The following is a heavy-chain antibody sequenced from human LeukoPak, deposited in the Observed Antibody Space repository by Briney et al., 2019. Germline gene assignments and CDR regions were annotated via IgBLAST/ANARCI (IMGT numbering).Heavy chain of an antibody. J-gene: IGHJ4*02. V-gene: IGHV1-2*05. Sequence: ASVKVSCKASGYTFTDYYIHWVRQAPGQGLEWMGRINPNSGGTNYAQKFQGRVTMTRDTSISTAYMELRRLRSDDTDVYYCARDFERPDYWGQGTLVTVSS. CDR1: GYTFTDYY. CDR2: INPNSGGT. CDR3: ARDFERPDY.